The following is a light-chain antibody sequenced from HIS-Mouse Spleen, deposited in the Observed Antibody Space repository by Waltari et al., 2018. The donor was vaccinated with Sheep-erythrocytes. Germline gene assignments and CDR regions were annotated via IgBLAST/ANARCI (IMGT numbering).Light chain of an antibody. Sequence: EIVMTQSPATLSVSPGERATLSCRASQSVSSNLAWYQQKPGQAPRPLIYGASTRATGIPARLSGSGSGTEFTLTISSMQSEDFAVYYCQQYNNWPPPYTFGSRGPSWRSN. J-gene: IGKJ2*01. CDR1: QSVSSN. CDR2: GAS. V-gene: IGKV3-15*01. CDR3: QQYNNWPPPYT.